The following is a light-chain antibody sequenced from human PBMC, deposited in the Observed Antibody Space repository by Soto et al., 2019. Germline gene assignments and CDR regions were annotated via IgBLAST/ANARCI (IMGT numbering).Light chain of an antibody. CDR3: SSYTTSSTVV. CDR2: EVS. J-gene: IGLJ2*01. Sequence: QSALTQPAPGSGSPGQSITISCTGTSSDVGNYDFVSWYQQHPGEAPKLMIFEVSNRPSGISHRFSGSKSGNTASLTISGLQAEDEGDYYCSSYTTSSTVVFGGGTKVTVL. CDR1: SSDVGNYDF. V-gene: IGLV2-14*01.